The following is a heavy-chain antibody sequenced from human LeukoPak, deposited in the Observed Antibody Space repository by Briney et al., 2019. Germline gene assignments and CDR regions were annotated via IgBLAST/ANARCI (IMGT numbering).Heavy chain of an antibody. J-gene: IGHJ4*02. Sequence: PGASLRLSCAASGFTFSDHYMDWVRQAPGKGLEWVGRIKNKANNYNTEYAASVKGRFIISRDDSKNSLFLQMNSLKTEDTAVYYCARVARFDSIDYWGQGTLVTVSS. CDR1: GFTFSDHY. V-gene: IGHV3-72*01. CDR2: IKNKANNYNT. D-gene: IGHD3-9*01. CDR3: ARVARFDSIDY.